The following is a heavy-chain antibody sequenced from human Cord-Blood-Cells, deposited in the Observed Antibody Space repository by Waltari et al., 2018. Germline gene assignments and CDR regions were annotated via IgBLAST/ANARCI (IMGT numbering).Heavy chain of an antibody. CDR2: IYYSGST. Sequence: QLQLQESGPGLVKPSETLSLTCTVAGGSISSSSYYWGWIRQPPGKGLERLGSIYYSGSTYYNPSRKSRVTISVDTSKNQFSLKLCSVTAADTAVYYCAREVYKEYSSSSYAFDIWGQGTMVTVSS. D-gene: IGHD6-6*01. V-gene: IGHV4-39*01. CDR1: GGSISSSSYY. CDR3: AREVYKEYSSSSYAFDI. J-gene: IGHJ3*02.